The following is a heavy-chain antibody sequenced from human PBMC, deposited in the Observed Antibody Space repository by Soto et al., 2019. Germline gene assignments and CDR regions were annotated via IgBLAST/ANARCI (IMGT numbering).Heavy chain of an antibody. D-gene: IGHD3-3*01. J-gene: IGHJ4*02. CDR2: ISAYNGNT. CDR1: GYTFTSYG. Sequence: EASVKVSCKASGYTFTSYGISWVRQAPGQGLEWMGWISAYNGNTNYAQKLQGRVTISVDTSKNQFSLKLSSVTAADTAVYYCARSKSYYDFWSGYYRGPFDYWGQGTLVTVSS. V-gene: IGHV1-18*01. CDR3: ARSKSYYDFWSGYYRGPFDY.